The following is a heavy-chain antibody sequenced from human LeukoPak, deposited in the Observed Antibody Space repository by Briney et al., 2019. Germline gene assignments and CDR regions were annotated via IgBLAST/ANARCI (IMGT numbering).Heavy chain of an antibody. V-gene: IGHV4-39*07. CDR3: ARGLILGYCNGGSCPGNAFDI. Sequence: SETLSLTCTVSGGSISSSSYYWGWIRQPPGKGLEWIGSIYYSGSTYYNPSLKSRVTISVDTSKNQFSLKLSSVTAADTAVYYCARGLILGYCNGGSCPGNAFDIWGQGTMVTVSS. CDR1: GGSISSSSYY. D-gene: IGHD2-15*01. CDR2: IYYSGST. J-gene: IGHJ3*02.